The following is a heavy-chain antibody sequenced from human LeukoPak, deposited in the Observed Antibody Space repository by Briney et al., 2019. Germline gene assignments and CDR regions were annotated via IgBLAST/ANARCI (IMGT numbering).Heavy chain of an antibody. CDR3: ARAPLPAAAKGYLFDP. CDR2: ISAYNGNT. J-gene: IGHJ5*02. CDR1: GYSFTSYG. V-gene: IGHV1-18*01. D-gene: IGHD2-2*01. Sequence: ASVKVSCKASGYSFTSYGISWVRQGPGQGLEWRVWISAYNGNTNYAKKLQGRVTMITATSTSRAYMDLRSLRSDDTAVYYCARAPLPAAAKGYLFDPWGQGTLVTVSS.